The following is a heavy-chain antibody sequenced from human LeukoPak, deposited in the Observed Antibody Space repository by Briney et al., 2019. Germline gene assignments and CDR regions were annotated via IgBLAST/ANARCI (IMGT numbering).Heavy chain of an antibody. D-gene: IGHD5-18*01. CDR1: GVSFSIYC. J-gene: IGHJ4*02. CDR3: ATGPSYGYDY. Sequence: VESLRLSCAASGVSFSIYCMHWVRQAPGEGLVWVSLIKDDGSTTIYADSVKGGFTISRDKAKNTVFLQMNSLRAEDTAVYYCATGPSYGYDYWGQGTLVTVSS. V-gene: IGHV3-74*01. CDR2: IKDDGSTT.